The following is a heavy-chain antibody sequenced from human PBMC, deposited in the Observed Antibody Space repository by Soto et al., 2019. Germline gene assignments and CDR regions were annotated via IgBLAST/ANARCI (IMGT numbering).Heavy chain of an antibody. CDR2: ISSRSSTI. J-gene: IGHJ4*02. V-gene: IGHV3-11*01. Sequence: QVQLVESGGGLVKPGGSLRLSCAASGFTFSDSYMSWIRQAPGKGLEWVSYISSRSSTIFYADSVKGRFTISRDNVKNSRYLQMNSLRAEDTAVYYCASGTNGAFFVYWGQGILVTVSS. CDR3: ASGTNGAFFVY. D-gene: IGHD2-8*01. CDR1: GFTFSDSY.